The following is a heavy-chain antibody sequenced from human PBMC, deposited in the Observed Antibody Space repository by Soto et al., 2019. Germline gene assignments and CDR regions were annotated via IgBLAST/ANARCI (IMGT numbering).Heavy chain of an antibody. CDR1: GFTFSSYS. CDR3: ARSPGPLWFGELYYFDY. V-gene: IGHV3-21*01. Sequence: GGSLRLSCAASGFTFSSYSMNWVRQAPGKGLEWVSSISSSSSYIYYADSVKGRFTISRDNAKNSLYLQMNSLRAEDTAVYYCARSPGPLWFGELYYFDYWGQGTLVTVSS. D-gene: IGHD3-10*01. CDR2: ISSSSSYI. J-gene: IGHJ4*02.